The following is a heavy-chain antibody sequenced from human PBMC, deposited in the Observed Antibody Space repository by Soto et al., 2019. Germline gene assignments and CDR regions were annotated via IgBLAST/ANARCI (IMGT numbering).Heavy chain of an antibody. J-gene: IGHJ5*02. V-gene: IGHV4-39*01. D-gene: IGHD3-10*01. Sequence: QLQLQESGPGLVKPSETLSLTCTVSGGSISSSSYYWGWIRQPPGKGLEWSGSIYYSGSTYYNPYHKARVSISVDTSNNQFSLKLSSVTAAETAVYYCARQDASGSYFSEISVSWYWFDPWGQGTLVTVSS. CDR2: IYYSGST. CDR3: ARQDASGSYFSEISVSWYWFDP. CDR1: GGSISSSSYY.